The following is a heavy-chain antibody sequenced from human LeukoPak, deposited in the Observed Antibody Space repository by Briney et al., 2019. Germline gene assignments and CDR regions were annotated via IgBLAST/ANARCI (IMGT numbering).Heavy chain of an antibody. CDR2: IGSTSI. CDR1: GFITCTYS. D-gene: IGHD2-2*01. Sequence: PGGSLRLSCAASGFITCTYSMGWVRQAPGKGVEWGSYIGSTSIYADSVKGRFTISRDNAKNSLYLQMNSLRAEDTAVYYCARDGPPAGAGDFDYWGQGTPVTVSS. CDR3: ARDGPPAGAGDFDY. V-gene: IGHV3-48*01. J-gene: IGHJ4*02.